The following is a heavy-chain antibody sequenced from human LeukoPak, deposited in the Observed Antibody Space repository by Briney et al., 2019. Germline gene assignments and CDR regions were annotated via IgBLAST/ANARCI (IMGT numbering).Heavy chain of an antibody. Sequence: HTGGSLRLSCAASGFTFSLSAMHWVRQAPGKGLEWVSAISGSGGATYHADADSVKGRFTISRDNSKNALYLEINNLRAEDTAVYYCAKDGYNYDSSGHFDYWGQGTLVTVSS. J-gene: IGHJ4*02. CDR1: GFTFSLSA. CDR2: ISGSGGAT. CDR3: AKDGYNYDSSGHFDY. D-gene: IGHD3-22*01. V-gene: IGHV3-23*01.